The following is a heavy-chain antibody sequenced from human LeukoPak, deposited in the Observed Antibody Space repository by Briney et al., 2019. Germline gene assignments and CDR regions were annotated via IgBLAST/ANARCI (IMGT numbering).Heavy chain of an antibody. V-gene: IGHV3-23*01. Sequence: QAGGSLRLSCAASGFTFSSYAMSWVRQAPGKGLEWVSAISGSSGSTYYADSVKGRFTISRDNSKNTLYLQMNSLRAEDTAVYYCAKGRHKYYYYYGMDVWGQGTTVTVSS. CDR2: ISGSSGST. CDR3: AKGRHKYYYYYGMDV. J-gene: IGHJ6*02. CDR1: GFTFSSYA.